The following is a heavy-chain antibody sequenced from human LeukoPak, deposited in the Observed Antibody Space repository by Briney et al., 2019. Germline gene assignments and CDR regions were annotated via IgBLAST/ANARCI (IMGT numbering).Heavy chain of an antibody. CDR3: ARSKVTYYYGSGSYSVGYYYMDV. CDR1: GYTFTSYD. CDR2: MNPNSGNT. D-gene: IGHD3-10*01. V-gene: IGHV1-8*03. J-gene: IGHJ6*03. Sequence: ASVKVSCKASGYTFTSYDINWVRQATGQGLEWMGWMNPNSGNTGYAQKFQGRVTITRNTSISTAYMELSSLRSEDTAVYYCARSKVTYYYGSGSYSVGYYYMDVWGKGTTVTVSS.